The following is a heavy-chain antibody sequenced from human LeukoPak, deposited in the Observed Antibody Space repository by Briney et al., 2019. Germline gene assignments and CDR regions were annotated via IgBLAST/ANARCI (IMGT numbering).Heavy chain of an antibody. CDR3: ARAGDGTAARDY. V-gene: IGHV3-7*01. J-gene: IGHJ4*02. Sequence: GGSLRLSCAASGLTFSRFWMSWVRQAPGKGLEWVANINENGNEKYYVDSVKGRFIVSRDNARNSLYLQMNNLRAEDTAVYYWARAGDGTAARDYGGQETRVPVPS. CDR2: INENGNEK. D-gene: IGHD2-15*01. CDR1: GLTFSRFW.